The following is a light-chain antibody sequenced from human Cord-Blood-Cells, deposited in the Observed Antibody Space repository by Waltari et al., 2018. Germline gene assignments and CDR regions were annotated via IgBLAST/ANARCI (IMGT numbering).Light chain of an antibody. CDR3: SSYTSSSPL. V-gene: IGLV2-14*01. Sequence: QSALTQPASVSGSPGQSITISCTGTSSDAGGYNYLSWYQQHPGKAPKPMIYDVSKRPSGVSNRFSGSKSGNTASLTISGLQAEDEADYYCSSYTSSSPLFGGGTKLTVL. J-gene: IGLJ3*02. CDR2: DVS. CDR1: SSDAGGYNY.